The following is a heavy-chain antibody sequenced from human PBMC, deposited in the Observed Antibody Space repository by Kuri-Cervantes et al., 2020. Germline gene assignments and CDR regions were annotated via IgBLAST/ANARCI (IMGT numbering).Heavy chain of an antibody. CDR2: IYSCGST. Sequence: GGSLRLSCAASGFTVSSNYMSWVRQAQGKGLEWVSVIYSCGSTYYADSVKGRFTFSRDNSKNTLYLQMNSLRDEDTAVYYCAKVNSNSPTERYFDYWGQGILVTVSS. D-gene: IGHD4-11*01. V-gene: IGHV3-53*01. J-gene: IGHJ4*02. CDR1: GFTVSSNY. CDR3: AKVNSNSPTERYFDY.